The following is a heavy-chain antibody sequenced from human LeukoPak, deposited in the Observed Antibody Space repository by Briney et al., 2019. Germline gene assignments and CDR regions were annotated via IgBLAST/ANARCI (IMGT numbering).Heavy chain of an antibody. CDR2: ISSSGGTI. CDR3: ARVPVLYYYYYMDV. Sequence: GGSLRLSCEASGFTVSSFEINWVCQAPGKGLEWVSYISSSGGTINYADSVKGRFTISRDNAKNSLYLQMNSLRAEDTAVYYCARVPVLYYYYYMDVWGKGTTVTISS. J-gene: IGHJ6*03. V-gene: IGHV3-48*03. CDR1: GFTVSSFE.